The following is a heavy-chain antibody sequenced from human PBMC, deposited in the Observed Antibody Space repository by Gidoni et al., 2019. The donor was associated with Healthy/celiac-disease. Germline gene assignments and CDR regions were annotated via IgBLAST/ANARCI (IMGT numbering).Heavy chain of an antibody. CDR2: ISGSGGST. Sequence: EVQLLESGGGLVQPGGSLRLSCAASGFTFSSYAMSWVRQAPGKGLEWVSAISGSGGSTYYADSVKGRFTISRDNSKNTLYLQMNSLRAEDTAVYYCAKGPSWTTVTFYYYYGMDVWGQGTTVTVSS. V-gene: IGHV3-23*01. CDR1: GFTFSSYA. CDR3: AKGPSWTTVTFYYYYGMDV. J-gene: IGHJ6*02. D-gene: IGHD4-17*01.